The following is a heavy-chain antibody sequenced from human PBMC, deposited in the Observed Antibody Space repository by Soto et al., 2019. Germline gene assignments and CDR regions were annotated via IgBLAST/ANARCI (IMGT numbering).Heavy chain of an antibody. D-gene: IGHD3-22*01. Sequence: LRLSCAASGLTFSSYATSWVRQAPGKGLEWVSAISGSGGSTYYADSVKGRFTISRDNSKNTLYLQMNSLRAEDTAVYYCAKVYRIVVVTGTLDYWGQGTLVTVYS. CDR2: ISGSGGST. CDR1: GLTFSSYA. V-gene: IGHV3-23*01. J-gene: IGHJ4*02. CDR3: AKVYRIVVVTGTLDY.